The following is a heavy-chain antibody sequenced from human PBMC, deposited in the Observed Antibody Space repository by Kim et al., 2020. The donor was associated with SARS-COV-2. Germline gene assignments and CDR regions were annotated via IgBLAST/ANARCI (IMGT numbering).Heavy chain of an antibody. CDR1: GGSISSSNW. CDR2: IYHSGST. J-gene: IGHJ4*02. Sequence: SETLSLTCAVSGGSISSSNWWSWVRQPPGKGLEWIGEIYHSGSTNYNPSLKSRVTISVDKSKNQFSLKLSSVTAADTAVYYCARVRDDVGMATNPYFDYWGQGTLVTVSS. D-gene: IGHD5-12*01. CDR3: ARVRDDVGMATNPYFDY. V-gene: IGHV4-4*02.